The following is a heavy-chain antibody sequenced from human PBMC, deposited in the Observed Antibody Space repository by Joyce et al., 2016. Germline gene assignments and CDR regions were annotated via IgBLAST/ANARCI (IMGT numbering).Heavy chain of an antibody. D-gene: IGHD1-26*01. CDR3: ARGGTDGNLFDY. CDR1: GFTFSRSW. J-gene: IGHJ4*02. Sequence: EVQLVESGGGLVQPGGSLRLSCAASGFTFSRSWMHWVRQTPGKGLVWVSRINSDGSSKSYADSVKGRFTVSRDNTKNTLYLQMNSLRAEDTAVFYCARGGTDGNLFDYWGQGTLVTVSS. CDR2: INSDGSSK. V-gene: IGHV3-74*01.